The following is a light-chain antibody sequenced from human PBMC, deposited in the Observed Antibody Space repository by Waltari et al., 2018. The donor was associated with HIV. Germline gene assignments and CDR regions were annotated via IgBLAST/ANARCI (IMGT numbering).Light chain of an antibody. CDR2: DVN. CDR1: NTDVGGYYY. CDR3: CSYAGSNTPVL. J-gene: IGLJ2*01. Sequence: QSALTQPRSVSGSPGQSVTISCTGTNTDVGGYYYVSWYQHRPGEAPRLMIYDVNKRPSGVPDRFSGSKSGNTASLTISGLQADDEAQYYCCSYAGSNTPVLFGGGSQLTVL. V-gene: IGLV2-11*01.